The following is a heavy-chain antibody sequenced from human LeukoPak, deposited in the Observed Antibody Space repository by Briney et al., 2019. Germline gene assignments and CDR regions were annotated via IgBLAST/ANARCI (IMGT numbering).Heavy chain of an antibody. V-gene: IGHV3-21*01. CDR2: ISSSSSYI. D-gene: IGHD2-15*01. Sequence: GGSLRLSCAASGFTFSSYRMNWVRQAPGKGLEWVSSISSSSSYIYYADSVRGRFTISRDNAKNSLYLQMNSLRAEDTAVYYCARGGYCSGGSCYAPRFDPWGQGILVTVSS. J-gene: IGHJ5*02. CDR1: GFTFSSYR. CDR3: ARGGYCSGGSCYAPRFDP.